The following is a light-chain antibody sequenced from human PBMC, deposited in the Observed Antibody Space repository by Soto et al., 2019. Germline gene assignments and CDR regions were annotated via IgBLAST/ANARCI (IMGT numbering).Light chain of an antibody. J-gene: IGLJ2*01. CDR1: SSDVGGYNY. V-gene: IGLV2-8*01. CDR2: EVS. Sequence: QSVLTQPPSASGSPGQSVPISCTGTSSDVGGYNYVSWYQQHPGKAPKLMIYEVSKRPSGVPDRFSGSKSGNTASLTVSGLQAEDEADYYCSSYAGSNNWVVFGGGTKLTVL. CDR3: SSYAGSNNWVV.